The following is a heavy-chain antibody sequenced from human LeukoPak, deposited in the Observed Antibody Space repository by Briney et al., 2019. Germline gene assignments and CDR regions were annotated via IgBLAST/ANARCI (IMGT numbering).Heavy chain of an antibody. CDR2: IYYSGST. D-gene: IGHD3-22*01. V-gene: IGHV4-59*01. CDR3: ARYDDGYDSSGYHDRFDY. J-gene: IGHJ4*02. CDR1: GGSISSYY. Sequence: PSETLSLTCTVSGGSISSYYWSWIRQPPGKGLEGIGYIYYSGSTNYNPSLKSRVTISVDTSKNQFSLKLSSVTAADTAVYYCARYDDGYDSSGYHDRFDYWGQGTLVTVSS.